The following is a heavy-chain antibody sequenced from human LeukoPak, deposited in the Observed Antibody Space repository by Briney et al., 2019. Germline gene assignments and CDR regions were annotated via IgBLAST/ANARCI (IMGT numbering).Heavy chain of an antibody. Sequence: GGSLRLSCAASGFTFSSYAMHWVRQAPGKGLEWVAVISYDGSNKYYADSVKGRFTISRDNSKNTLYLQMNSLRAEDTAVYYCARAPLEDTAMVTLHYWGQGTLVTVSS. CDR3: ARAPLEDTAMVTLHY. V-gene: IGHV3-30*04. CDR2: ISYDGSNK. D-gene: IGHD5-18*01. J-gene: IGHJ4*02. CDR1: GFTFSSYA.